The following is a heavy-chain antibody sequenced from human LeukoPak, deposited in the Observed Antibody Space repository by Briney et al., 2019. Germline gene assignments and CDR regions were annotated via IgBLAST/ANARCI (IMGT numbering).Heavy chain of an antibody. J-gene: IGHJ4*02. CDR3: ASEGDLPTAAAGTFDY. V-gene: IGHV1-69*13. CDR2: IIPIFGTA. D-gene: IGHD6-13*01. Sequence: ASVKVSYKASGGTFISYAISWVRQAPGQGLEWMGGIIPIFGTANYAQKFQGRVTITADESTSTAYMELSSLRSEEKAVYYCASEGDLPTAAAGTFDYWGQGTLVTVSS. CDR1: GGTFISYA.